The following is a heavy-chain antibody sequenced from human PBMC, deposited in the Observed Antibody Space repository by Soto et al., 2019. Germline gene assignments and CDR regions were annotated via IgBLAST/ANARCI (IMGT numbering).Heavy chain of an antibody. D-gene: IGHD2-2*01. CDR3: AAGPSVPSYYYYYYYMDV. J-gene: IGHJ6*03. CDR2: IVVGSGNT. CDR1: GFTFTSSA. Sequence: SVKVSCKASGFTFTSSAMQWVRQARGQRLEWIGWIVVGSGNTNYAQKFQERVTITRDMSTSTAYMELSSLRSEDTAVYYCAAGPSVPSYYYYYYYMDVWGKGTTVTVSS. V-gene: IGHV1-58*02.